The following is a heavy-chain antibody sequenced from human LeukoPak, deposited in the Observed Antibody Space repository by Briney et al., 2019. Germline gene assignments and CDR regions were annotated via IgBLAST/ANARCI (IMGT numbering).Heavy chain of an antibody. Sequence: PGGSLRLSCAASGFTFSSYAMSWVRQAPGKGLEWVSAISGSGGSTYYADSVKGRFTISRDNSKNTLYLQMNSLRGEDTAVYYCTKDMGAYCSAGSFRAFDSWGQGTMVTVSS. D-gene: IGHD2-15*01. V-gene: IGHV3-23*01. CDR1: GFTFSSYA. CDR3: TKDMGAYCSAGSFRAFDS. J-gene: IGHJ3*01. CDR2: ISGSGGST.